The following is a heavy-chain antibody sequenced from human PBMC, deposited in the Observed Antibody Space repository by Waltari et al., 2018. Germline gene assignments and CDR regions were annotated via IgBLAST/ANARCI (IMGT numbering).Heavy chain of an antibody. CDR3: ARGEDMGASLYYFDY. J-gene: IGHJ4*02. V-gene: IGHV4-31*02. Sequence: YIFYSGSTYYNPSLKSRVTISVDTSKNQFSLQLSSVTAADTAVYYCARGEDMGASLYYFDYWGQGTLVTVSS. D-gene: IGHD1-26*01. CDR2: IFYSGST.